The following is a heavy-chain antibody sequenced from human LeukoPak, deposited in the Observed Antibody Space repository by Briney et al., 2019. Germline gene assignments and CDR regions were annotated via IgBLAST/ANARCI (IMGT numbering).Heavy chain of an antibody. Sequence: PGGSLRLSCAASGFTFSGSAIHWVRQASGKGLEWVGRIRSKANSYATAYAASVKGRFTISRDDSKNTAYLQMNSLKTEDTAVYYCTTTGGYCSGGSCYAMVDYWGQGTLVTVSS. CDR2: IRSKANSYAT. CDR1: GFTFSGSA. D-gene: IGHD2-15*01. CDR3: TTTGGYCSGGSCYAMVDY. V-gene: IGHV3-73*01. J-gene: IGHJ4*02.